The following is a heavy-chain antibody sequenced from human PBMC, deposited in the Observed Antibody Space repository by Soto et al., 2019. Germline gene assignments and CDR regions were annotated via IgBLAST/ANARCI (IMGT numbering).Heavy chain of an antibody. J-gene: IGHJ6*03. CDR1: SGSFSGYS. Sequence: SETLSLTCVVYSGSFSGYSWSWIRRPPGKGLEWIGRISRIGSTNYNPSLQSRVTISSDMSKNQFSLKLTSVTAADTAVYYCARCSMVRGGYSVYTDVWGKGTTVTVSS. V-gene: IGHV4-34*01. CDR3: ARCSMVRGGYSVYTDV. D-gene: IGHD3-10*01. CDR2: ISRIGST.